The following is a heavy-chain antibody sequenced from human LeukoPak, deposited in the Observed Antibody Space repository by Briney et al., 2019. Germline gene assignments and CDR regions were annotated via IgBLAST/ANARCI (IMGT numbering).Heavy chain of an antibody. CDR2: ISSSSSYI. CDR3: AREVDWLYSMGV. D-gene: IGHD3-9*01. Sequence: GGSLRLSCAASGFTLSSYSMNWVRQAPGKGLEWVSSISSSSSYIYYADSVKGRFTISRDNAKNSLYLQMNSLRAEDTAVYYCAREVDWLYSMGVWGQGTTVTVSS. J-gene: IGHJ6*02. V-gene: IGHV3-21*01. CDR1: GFTLSSYS.